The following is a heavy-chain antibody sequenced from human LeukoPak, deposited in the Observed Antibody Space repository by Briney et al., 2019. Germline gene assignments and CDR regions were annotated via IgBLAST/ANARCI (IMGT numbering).Heavy chain of an antibody. CDR3: ARGLEYYFDY. Sequence: ASVKVSCKASGYTFTSFSMSWVRQAPGQGLEWMGWISGYNGDTNYAQKLQGRVTMTTDTSTSTAYMELRSLRSDDTAVYYCARGLEYYFDYWGQGTLVIVSS. CDR2: ISGYNGDT. CDR1: GYTFTSFS. V-gene: IGHV1-18*01. J-gene: IGHJ4*02.